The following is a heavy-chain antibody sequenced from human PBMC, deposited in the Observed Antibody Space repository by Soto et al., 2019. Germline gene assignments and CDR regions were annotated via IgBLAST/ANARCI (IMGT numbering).Heavy chain of an antibody. D-gene: IGHD3-22*01. CDR2: IIPIFGTA. J-gene: IGHJ3*02. CDR1: GGTFSSYA. CDR3: ARLYDSSGYSVSYAFDI. V-gene: IGHV1-69*01. Sequence: QVQLVQSGAEVKKPGSSVKVSCKASGGTFSSYAISWVRQAPGQGLEWMGGIIPIFGTANCAQKFQGRVTITADESTSTAYMELSSLRSEDTAVYYCARLYDSSGYSVSYAFDIWGQGTMVTVSS.